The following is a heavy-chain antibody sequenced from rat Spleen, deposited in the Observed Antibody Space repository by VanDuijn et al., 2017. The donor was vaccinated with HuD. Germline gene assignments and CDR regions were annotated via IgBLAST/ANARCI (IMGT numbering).Heavy chain of an antibody. CDR3: ARTTYDYFDY. J-gene: IGHJ2*01. V-gene: IGHV5-22*01. D-gene: IGHD2-1*01. Sequence: EVQLVETGGGLVQPGRSLKLSCVASGFSFSSYWMYWVRQAPKKGLEWVASINYEGSSTYYGDSVKGRFTISRDNAKSTLYLQMNSLRSEDTAAYYCARTTYDYFDYWGQGVMVTVSS. CDR1: GFSFSSYW. CDR2: INYEGSST.